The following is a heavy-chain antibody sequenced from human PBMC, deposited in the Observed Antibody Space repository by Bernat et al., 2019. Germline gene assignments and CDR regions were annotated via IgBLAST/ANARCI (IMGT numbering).Heavy chain of an antibody. CDR1: GFTFSSYA. V-gene: IGHV3-30-3*01. CDR3: AKDCFLSSSWTPDFDY. J-gene: IGHJ4*02. Sequence: QVQLVESGGGVVQPGRSLRLSCAASGFTFSSYAMHWVRQAPGKGLEWVAVISYDGSNKYYADSVKGRFTISRDNSKNTLYLQMNSLRAEDTAVYYCAKDCFLSSSWTPDFDYWGQGTLVTVSS. CDR2: ISYDGSNK. D-gene: IGHD6-13*01.